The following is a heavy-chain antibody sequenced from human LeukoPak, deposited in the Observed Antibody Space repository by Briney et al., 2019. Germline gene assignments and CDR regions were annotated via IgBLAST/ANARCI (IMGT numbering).Heavy chain of an antibody. J-gene: IGHJ4*02. Sequence: SETLSLTCTVSGGSISSYYWSWIRQPPGKGLEWIGYIYYSGSTNFNPSLKSRVTISVGTSKNQFSLRLSSVTAADTAIYYCARDAKYYYGSRTFFFYEHWGQGTLLTVSS. CDR2: IYYSGST. CDR1: GGSISSYY. CDR3: ARDAKYYYGSRTFFFYEH. V-gene: IGHV4-59*12. D-gene: IGHD3-10*01.